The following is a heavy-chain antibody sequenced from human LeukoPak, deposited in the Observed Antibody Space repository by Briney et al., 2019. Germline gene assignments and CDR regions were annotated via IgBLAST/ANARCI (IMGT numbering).Heavy chain of an antibody. CDR2: ISSSSSYI. D-gene: IGHD6-19*01. J-gene: IGHJ4*02. V-gene: IGHV3-21*01. CDR1: GFTFSSYS. CDR3: ARYLRSGWYYFDY. Sequence: GGSLRLSCAASGFTFSSYSMNWVRQAPGKGLEWVSSISSSSSYIYYADSVKGRFTISRDNAKNSLHLQMNSLRAEDTAVYYCARYLRSGWYYFDYWGQGTLVTVSS.